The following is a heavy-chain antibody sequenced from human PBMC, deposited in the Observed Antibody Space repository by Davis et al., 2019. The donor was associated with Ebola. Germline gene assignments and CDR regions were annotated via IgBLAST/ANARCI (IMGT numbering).Heavy chain of an antibody. CDR1: GYTFTSYG. D-gene: IGHD6-6*01. CDR2: ISAYNGNT. V-gene: IGHV1-18*01. J-gene: IGHJ6*02. Sequence: ASVKVSCKASGYTFTSYGISWVRQAPGQGLEWMGWISAYNGNTNYAQKLQGRVTMTTDTSTSTAYMELRSLRSDDTAVHYCARDNGGSSPHYYYYYYGMDVWGQGTTVTVSS. CDR3: ARDNGGSSPHYYYYYYGMDV.